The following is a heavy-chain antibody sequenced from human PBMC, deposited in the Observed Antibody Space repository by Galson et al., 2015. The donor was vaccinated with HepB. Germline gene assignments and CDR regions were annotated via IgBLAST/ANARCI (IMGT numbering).Heavy chain of an antibody. J-gene: IGHJ6*02. CDR3: AREPGLEWELLPVGYYYYGMDV. CDR1: GFTFSSYA. D-gene: IGHD1-26*01. Sequence: SLRLSCAASGFTFSSYAMHWVRQAPGKGLEWVAVISYDGSNKYYADSAKGRFTISRDNSKNTLYLQMNSLRAEDTAVYYCAREPGLEWELLPVGYYYYGMDVWGQGTTVTVSS. V-gene: IGHV3-30*04. CDR2: ISYDGSNK.